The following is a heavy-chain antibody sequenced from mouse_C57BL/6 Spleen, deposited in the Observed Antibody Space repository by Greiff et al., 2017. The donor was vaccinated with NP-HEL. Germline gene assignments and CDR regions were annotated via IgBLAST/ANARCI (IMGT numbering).Heavy chain of an antibody. D-gene: IGHD2-3*01. Sequence: QVQLKQPGAELVKPGASVKLSCKASGYTFTSYWMQWVKQRPGQGLEWIGEIDPSDSYTNYNQKFKGKATLTVDTSSSTAYMQLSSLTSEDSAVYYCARLEDGRDYWGQGTTLTVSS. CDR2: IDPSDSYT. V-gene: IGHV1-50*01. J-gene: IGHJ2*01. CDR1: GYTFTSYW. CDR3: ARLEDGRDY.